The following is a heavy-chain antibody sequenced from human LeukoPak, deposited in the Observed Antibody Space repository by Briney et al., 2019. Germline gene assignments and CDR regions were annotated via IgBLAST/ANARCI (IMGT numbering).Heavy chain of an antibody. CDR3: ARGPSGGNNLWMDY. CDR1: GFTFSSYA. V-gene: IGHV3-48*03. CDR2: ISSSGSTI. D-gene: IGHD1-20*01. J-gene: IGHJ4*02. Sequence: SGGSLRLSCAASGFTFSSYAMSWVRQAPGKGLEWVSYISSSGSTIYYADSVEGRFTISRDNAKNSLYLQMNSLRAEDTAVYYCARGPSGGNNLWMDYWGQGTLVTVSS.